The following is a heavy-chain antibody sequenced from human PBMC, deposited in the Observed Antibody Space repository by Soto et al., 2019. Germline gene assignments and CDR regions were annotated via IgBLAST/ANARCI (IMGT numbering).Heavy chain of an antibody. J-gene: IGHJ6*02. V-gene: IGHV1-18*01. CDR3: ASRITRILYYGMDV. CDR2: ISAYNGNT. Sequence: GASVKVSCKASGGTFSSYAISWVRQAPGQGLEWMGWISAYNGNTNYAQKLQGRVTMTTDTSTSTAYMELRSLRSDDTAVYYCASRITRILYYGMDVWGQGTTVTVSS. D-gene: IGHD3-16*01. CDR1: GGTFSSYA.